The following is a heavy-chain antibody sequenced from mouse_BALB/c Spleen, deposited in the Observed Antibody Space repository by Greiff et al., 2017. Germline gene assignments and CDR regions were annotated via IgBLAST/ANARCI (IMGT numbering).Heavy chain of an antibody. D-gene: IGHD1-2*01. CDR2: INPSNGGT. CDR3: TRSDYGYVAMDY. J-gene: IGHJ4*01. Sequence: GQLQQSGAELVKPGASVKLSCKASGYTFTSYYMYWVKQRPGQGLEWIGEINPSNGGTNFNEKFKSKATLTVDKSSSTAYMQLSSLTSEDSAVYYCTRSDYGYVAMDYWGQGTSVTVSS. CDR1: GYTFTSYY. V-gene: IGHV1S81*02.